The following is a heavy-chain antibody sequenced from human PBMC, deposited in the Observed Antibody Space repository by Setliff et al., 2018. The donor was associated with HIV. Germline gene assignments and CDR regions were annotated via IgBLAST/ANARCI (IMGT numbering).Heavy chain of an antibody. CDR3: ARGRVIWGFEPRRPRDGAFDI. CDR1: GGSFSGYL. D-gene: IGHD6-6*01. Sequence: PSETLSLTCAVYGGSFSGYLWSWIRQSPEKGLEWIGEMKQSLSTKYSSSLRGRVIISVDKSKNQFSLKLNSVTAADSAVYYCARGRVIWGFEPRRPRDGAFDIWGQGTTVTVSS. CDR2: MKQSLST. J-gene: IGHJ3*02. V-gene: IGHV4-34*01.